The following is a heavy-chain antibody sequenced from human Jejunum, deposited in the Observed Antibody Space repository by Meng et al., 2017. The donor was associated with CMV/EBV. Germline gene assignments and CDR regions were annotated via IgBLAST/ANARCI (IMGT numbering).Heavy chain of an antibody. CDR2: IHYSGST. CDR1: DSVSSRSYY. D-gene: IGHD1-7*01. CDR3: ARHVWPGNSDTFDI. V-gene: IGHV4-39*01. Sequence: DSVSSRSYYWGWIRQPPGKGLEWIGSIHYSGSTYYNPSLKSRVTISVDTSKNQFSLKLSSVTAADTTVYYCARHVWPGNSDTFDIWGQGTMGTVSS. J-gene: IGHJ3*02.